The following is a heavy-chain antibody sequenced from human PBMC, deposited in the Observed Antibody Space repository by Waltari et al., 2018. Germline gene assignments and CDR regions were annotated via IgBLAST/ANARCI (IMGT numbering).Heavy chain of an antibody. J-gene: IGHJ4*02. CDR3: ASGTATVSFEF. D-gene: IGHD1-1*01. CDR2: LYSGGDT. Sequence: ASGLVVSRSFVAWVRQAPGKGLEWVSILYSGGDTHFADSVKGRFTISRDDSRNTVYLQMNSLRAEDAALYYCASGTATVSFEFWGQGTQVTVSS. V-gene: IGHV3-53*01. CDR1: GLVVSRSF.